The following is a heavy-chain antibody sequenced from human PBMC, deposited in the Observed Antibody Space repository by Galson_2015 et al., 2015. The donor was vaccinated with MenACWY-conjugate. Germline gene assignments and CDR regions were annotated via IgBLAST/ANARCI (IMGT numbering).Heavy chain of an antibody. Sequence: KGLEWIAYIRDTGSLKDNPSLKSRVTISVDTSKNQFSPRLTSVTAADTAVYYCARDDNDDLQRRGANADYYYGLDVWGQGTTVTVSS. CDR2: IRDTGSL. CDR3: ARDDNDDLQRRGANADYYYGLDV. D-gene: IGHD1-1*01. J-gene: IGHJ6*02. V-gene: IGHV4-59*01.